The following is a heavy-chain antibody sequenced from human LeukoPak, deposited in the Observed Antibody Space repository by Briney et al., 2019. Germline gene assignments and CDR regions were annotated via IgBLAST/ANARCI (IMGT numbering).Heavy chain of an antibody. D-gene: IGHD5-12*01. CDR1: GFTFSRAG. J-gene: IGHJ4*02. CDR3: ARDRSGYGNDY. CDR2: ISDNGATT. V-gene: IGHV3-64*02. Sequence: QPGGSLRLPCAASGFTFSRAGMHWVRQAPGKGLEYVSAISDNGATTYYADSVKGRFIVSRDNSKNTLYLQMGSLRAEDMAVYYCARDRSGYGNDYWGQGTLVTVSS.